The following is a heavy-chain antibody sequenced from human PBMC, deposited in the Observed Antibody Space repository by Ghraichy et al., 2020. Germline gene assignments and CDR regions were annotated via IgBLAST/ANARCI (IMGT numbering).Heavy chain of an antibody. Sequence: GSLRLSCTVSGGSISSSSYYWGWIRQPPGKGLEWIGNIYYSGSSYYNPSLKSRVSISVDTSKNQFSLKLSSVTAADTAVYYCARGYFDYVWGTYRHIDYWGQGTLVTVS. V-gene: IGHV4-39*01. J-gene: IGHJ4*02. CDR3: ARGYFDYVWGTYRHIDY. CDR1: GGSISSSSYY. CDR2: IYYSGSS. D-gene: IGHD3-16*02.